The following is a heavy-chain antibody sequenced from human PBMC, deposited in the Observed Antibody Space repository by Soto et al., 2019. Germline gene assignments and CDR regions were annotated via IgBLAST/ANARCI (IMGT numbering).Heavy chain of an antibody. D-gene: IGHD3-22*01. CDR2: MNPNSGNT. J-gene: IGHJ4*02. V-gene: IGHV1-8*01. CDR1: GYTFTGYD. CDR3: ANPFDHYDSSGYYPFEY. Sequence: QVQLVQSGAEVKKPGASVKVSCKASGYTFTGYDINWVRQATGQGLEWMGWMNPNSGNTGYAQKFQGRVTMTRNTSISTAYMELSSLRSEDTAVYYCANPFDHYDSSGYYPFEYWGQGTLVTVSS.